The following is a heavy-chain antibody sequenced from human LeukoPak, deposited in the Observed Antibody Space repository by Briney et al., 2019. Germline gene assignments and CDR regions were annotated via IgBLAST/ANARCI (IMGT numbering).Heavy chain of an antibody. D-gene: IGHD3-10*01. Sequence: ASVKVSCKASGYTFTSYDINWVRQATGQGLEGMGWMNPNSGNTGYAQKFQGRVTMTRNTSISTAYMELSSLRSEDTAVYYCARVWFGELFEFDYWGQGTLVTVSS. CDR3: ARVWFGELFEFDY. CDR1: GYTFTSYD. CDR2: MNPNSGNT. J-gene: IGHJ4*02. V-gene: IGHV1-8*01.